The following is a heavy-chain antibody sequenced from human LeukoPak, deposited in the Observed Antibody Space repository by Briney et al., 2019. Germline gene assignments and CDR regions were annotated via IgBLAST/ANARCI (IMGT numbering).Heavy chain of an antibody. D-gene: IGHD3-10*01. CDR1: GGSISSGSYY. CDR2: INHSGST. Sequence: PSETLSLTCTVSGGSISSGSYYWSWIRQPPGKGLEWIGEINHSGSTNYNPSLKSRVTISVDTSKNQFSLKLSAVTAADTAVYYCAREGFGELLSAWTLTNRNKYYYYYYMDVWGKGTTVTISS. V-gene: IGHV4-39*07. CDR3: AREGFGELLSAWTLTNRNKYYYYYYMDV. J-gene: IGHJ6*03.